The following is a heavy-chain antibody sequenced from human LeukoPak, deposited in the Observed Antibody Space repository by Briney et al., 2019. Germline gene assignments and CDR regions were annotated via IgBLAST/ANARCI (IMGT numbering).Heavy chain of an antibody. CDR1: GFTFSSYA. CDR2: ISSSSSYI. J-gene: IGHJ4*02. D-gene: IGHD3-10*01. Sequence: TGGSLRLSCAASGFTFSSYAMHWVRQAPGKGLEWVSSISSSSSYIYYADSVKGRFTISRDNAKNSLYLQMNSLRAEDTAVYYCARFMVRRVFDYCGQGTLVTDSS. V-gene: IGHV3-21*01. CDR3: ARFMVRRVFDY.